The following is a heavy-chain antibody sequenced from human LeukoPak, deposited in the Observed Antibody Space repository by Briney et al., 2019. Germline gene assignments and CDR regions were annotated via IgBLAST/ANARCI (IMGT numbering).Heavy chain of an antibody. J-gene: IGHJ4*02. D-gene: IGHD5-18*01. CDR2: IIPILGIA. Sequence: SMKVSCKASGGTFSSYAISWVRQAPGQGLEWMGRIIPILGIANYAQKFQGRVTITADKSTSTAYMELSSLRSEDTAVYYCARGDVDTAMVTDYWGQGTLVTVSS. V-gene: IGHV1-69*04. CDR1: GGTFSSYA. CDR3: ARGDVDTAMVTDY.